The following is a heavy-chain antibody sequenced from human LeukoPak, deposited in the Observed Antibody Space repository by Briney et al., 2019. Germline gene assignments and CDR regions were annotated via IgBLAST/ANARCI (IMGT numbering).Heavy chain of an antibody. D-gene: IGHD4-11*01. CDR2: INHSGST. Sequence: PSETLSLTCAVYGGSFSGYYWSWIRQPPGKGLGWIGEINHSGSTNYNPSLKSRVTISVDTSKNQFSLKLSSVTAADTAVYYCARGRTVTTALGYYYYYMDVWGKGTTVTVSS. J-gene: IGHJ6*03. CDR1: GGSFSGYY. V-gene: IGHV4-34*01. CDR3: ARGRTVTTALGYYYYYMDV.